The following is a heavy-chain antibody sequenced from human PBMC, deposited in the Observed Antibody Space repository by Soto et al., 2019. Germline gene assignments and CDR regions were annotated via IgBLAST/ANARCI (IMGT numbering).Heavy chain of an antibody. CDR1: GGSISSYY. J-gene: IGHJ4*02. Sequence: SETLSLTCTVSGGSISSYYWSWIRQPPGKGLEWIGYIYYSGSTSYNPSLKSRVTISVDTSKNQFSLKLSSVTAADTAVYYCAMTSGYATGGFDYWGQGTLVTVSS. CDR2: IYYSGST. V-gene: IGHV4-59*08. CDR3: AMTSGYATGGFDY. D-gene: IGHD5-12*01.